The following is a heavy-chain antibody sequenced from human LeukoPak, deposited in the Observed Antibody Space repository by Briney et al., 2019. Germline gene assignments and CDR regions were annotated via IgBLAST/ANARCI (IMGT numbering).Heavy chain of an antibody. J-gene: IGHJ4*02. Sequence: KPGGSLRLSCVASGFTFSNAWMSWVRQAPGKGLEWVGRIKSKTDGWTTDYAAPVKGRFTISRDDSKNTLYLQMNSLKTEDTAVYYCTTFSMIVVVITDWGQGTLVTVSS. CDR2: IKSKTDGWTT. D-gene: IGHD3-22*01. CDR1: GFTFSNAW. CDR3: TTFSMIVVVITD. V-gene: IGHV3-15*01.